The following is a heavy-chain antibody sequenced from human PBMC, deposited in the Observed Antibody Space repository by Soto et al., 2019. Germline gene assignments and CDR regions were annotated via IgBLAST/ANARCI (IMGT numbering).Heavy chain of an antibody. Sequence: QLVESGGGVVQPGGSLRLSCEGSGFSFSSYAIHWARQAPGKGLEWVAVISYAGTNKYYGESVRGRFTISRDDSKNTVYLQVNSLRAEDAGIYYCGRDNMIQLWPPSSVDSWGQGALVTVTS. V-gene: IGHV3-30*04. CDR3: GRDNMIQLWPPSSVDS. D-gene: IGHD5-18*01. J-gene: IGHJ4*02. CDR1: GFSFSSYA. CDR2: ISYAGTNK.